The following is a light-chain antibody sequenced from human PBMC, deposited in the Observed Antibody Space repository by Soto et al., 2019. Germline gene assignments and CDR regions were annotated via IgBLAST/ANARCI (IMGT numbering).Light chain of an antibody. CDR2: DVS. CDR3: SSYTSSNASYV. J-gene: IGLJ1*01. Sequence: SALTQPASVSGSPGQSIAISCTGANSDLGDYDYVSWYQQRPGEAPKLMIYDVSNRPSGVSDRFSGSKSGNTASLTISGLQAEDEADYYCSSYTSSNASYVFGAGTKLTVL. CDR1: NSDLGDYDY. V-gene: IGLV2-14*01.